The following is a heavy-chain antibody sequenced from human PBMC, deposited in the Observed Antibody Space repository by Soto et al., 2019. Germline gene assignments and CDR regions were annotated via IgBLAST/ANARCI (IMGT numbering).Heavy chain of an antibody. Sequence: QPGGSLRLSCAASGFSFTTHGIHWVRQAPGKGLEWVALISYDGTNKYYGDSVKGRFTISRDNSLNTLYLQMNSLRPEDTAVYYCAAYTSGALFDSWGQGTLVTVSS. CDR3: AAYTSGALFDS. CDR2: ISYDGTNK. CDR1: GFSFTTHG. V-gene: IGHV3-30*03. J-gene: IGHJ4*02. D-gene: IGHD6-19*01.